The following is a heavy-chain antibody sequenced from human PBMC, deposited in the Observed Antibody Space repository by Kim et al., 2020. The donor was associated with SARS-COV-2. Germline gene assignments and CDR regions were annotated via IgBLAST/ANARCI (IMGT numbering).Heavy chain of an antibody. V-gene: IGHV3-23*01. Sequence: AEAVQGRFTISRDNSKNTLSLQMNSLRVDDTAVYFCAKGYTVAGKSHSFDYWGQGSLVIVSS. D-gene: IGHD6-19*01. CDR3: AKGYTVAGKSHSFDY. J-gene: IGHJ4*02.